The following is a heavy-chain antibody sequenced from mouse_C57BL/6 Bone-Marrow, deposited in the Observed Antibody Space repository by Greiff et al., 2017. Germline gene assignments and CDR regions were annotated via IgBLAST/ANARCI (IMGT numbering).Heavy chain of an antibody. CDR2: IDPSDSYT. J-gene: IGHJ2*01. CDR1: GYTFTSYW. Sequence: VQLQQPGAELVRPGTSVKLSCKASGYTFTSYWMHWVKQRPGQGLEWIGVIDPSDSYTNYNQKFKGKATLTVDTSSSTAYMQLSSLTSEDSAVYYCARSRHFDYWGQVTTLTVSS. CDR3: ARSRHFDY. V-gene: IGHV1-59*01.